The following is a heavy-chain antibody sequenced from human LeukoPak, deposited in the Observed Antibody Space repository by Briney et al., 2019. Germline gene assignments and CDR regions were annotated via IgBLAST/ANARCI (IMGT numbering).Heavy chain of an antibody. D-gene: IGHD3-9*01. V-gene: IGHV3-74*01. CDR2: INSDGSST. Sequence: GGSLRLSCAASGFTFSSYGMHWVRQAPGKGLVWVSRINSDGSSTSYADSVKGRFTISRDNAKNTLYLQMNSLRAEDTAVYYCARDFYDILTGPAYYFDYWGQGTLVTVSS. CDR3: ARDFYDILTGPAYYFDY. J-gene: IGHJ4*02. CDR1: GFTFSSYG.